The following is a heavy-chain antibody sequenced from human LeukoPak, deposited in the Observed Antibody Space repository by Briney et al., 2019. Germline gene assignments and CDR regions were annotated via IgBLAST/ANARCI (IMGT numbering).Heavy chain of an antibody. Sequence: GGSLRLSCAASEFTFSSYAMGWVRQAPGKGLQWVSSISGSGGSTYYADSVKGRFTISRDNSKNTLYLQMNSLKAEDSAVYYCAREQQPWGVGADYFDYWGQGTLVTVSS. CDR3: AREQQPWGVGADYFDY. CDR2: ISGSGGST. CDR1: EFTFSSYA. J-gene: IGHJ4*02. D-gene: IGHD1-26*01. V-gene: IGHV3-23*01.